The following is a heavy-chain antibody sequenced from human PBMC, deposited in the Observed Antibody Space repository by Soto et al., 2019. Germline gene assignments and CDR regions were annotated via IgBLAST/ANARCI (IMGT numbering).Heavy chain of an antibody. CDR2: INHSGST. CDR1: GGCSSGYY. Sequence: SETLSLTCAVYGGCSSGYYWSWIRQPPGKGLEWIGEINHSGSTNYNPSLKSRVTISVDTSKNQFSLKLSSVTAADTAVYYCARFGSGDYGDYGYFDYWGQGTLVTGSS. V-gene: IGHV4-34*01. J-gene: IGHJ4*02. CDR3: ARFGSGDYGDYGYFDY. D-gene: IGHD4-17*01.